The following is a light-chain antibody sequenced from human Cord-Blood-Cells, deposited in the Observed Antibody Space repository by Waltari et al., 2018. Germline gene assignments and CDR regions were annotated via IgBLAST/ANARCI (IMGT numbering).Light chain of an antibody. CDR1: QSVSSSY. J-gene: IGKJ2*01. CDR2: CAS. CDR3: QQYGSSPYT. V-gene: IGKV3-20*01. Sequence: DNVLTQSPGPLSFYPGHRATLPCRASQSVSSSYLAWNQQKHGQPPRHLIYCASSRATGLPDRFIGSGSVTDFTLTISRLEPEDFAVYYCQQYGSSPYTFGQGTKLEIK.